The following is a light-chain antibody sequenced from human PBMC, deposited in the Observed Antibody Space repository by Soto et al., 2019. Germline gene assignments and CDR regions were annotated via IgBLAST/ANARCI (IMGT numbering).Light chain of an antibody. J-gene: IGKJ1*01. CDR1: QSVSSN. CDR3: QQYNNWPRT. V-gene: IGKV3-15*01. Sequence: EIVLTQSPATLSVSPGERATLSCRASQSVSSNLAWYQQKPGQAPRLLIYGASTSATGIPARFSGSGSGKEFTLTISSLPSEDFAVNYCQQYNNWPRTFGQGTKGDIK. CDR2: GAS.